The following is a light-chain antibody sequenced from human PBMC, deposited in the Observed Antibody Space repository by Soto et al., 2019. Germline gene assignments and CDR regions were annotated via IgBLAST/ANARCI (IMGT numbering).Light chain of an antibody. Sequence: DIQLTQSPSTLSASLGDSVTITCRASQNVTTSMACYQHKPGRAPKLLIFDVSNLESGVPSMFSGGGSGTDFTLSIISLHSDDFATYYCQPYHYSRTFGRGTKVDIK. J-gene: IGKJ1*01. CDR2: DVS. CDR3: QPYHYSRT. V-gene: IGKV1-5*01. CDR1: QNVTTS.